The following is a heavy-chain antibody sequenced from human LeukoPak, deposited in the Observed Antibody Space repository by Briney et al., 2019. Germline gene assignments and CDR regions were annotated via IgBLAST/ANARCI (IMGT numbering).Heavy chain of an antibody. CDR1: GGSISSYY. D-gene: IGHD3-10*01. CDR2: IYYSGST. V-gene: IGHV4-59*01. Sequence: PSEPLSLTCTVSGGSISSYYWSWIRQPPGKGLEWIGYIYYSGSTNYNPSLKSRVTISVDTSKNQFSLKLSSVTAADTAVYYCARDRDYYGSGSYYVGWFDPWGQGTLVTVSS. CDR3: ARDRDYYGSGSYYVGWFDP. J-gene: IGHJ5*02.